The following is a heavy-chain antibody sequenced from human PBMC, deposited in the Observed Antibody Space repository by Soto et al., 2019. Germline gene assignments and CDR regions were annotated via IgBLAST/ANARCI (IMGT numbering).Heavy chain of an antibody. Sequence: SETLSLTCTVSGGSVSSGSYFWSWIRQPPGKGLEWIGYTRYSGSTNFNPSLKSRVTISVDTSKNQFSLRLSSVTAADTAVYYCVRYCSTTKCPFDYWGQGTLVTVSS. D-gene: IGHD2-2*01. CDR2: TRYSGST. J-gene: IGHJ4*02. CDR3: VRYCSTTKCPFDY. V-gene: IGHV4-61*01. CDR1: GGSVSSGSYF.